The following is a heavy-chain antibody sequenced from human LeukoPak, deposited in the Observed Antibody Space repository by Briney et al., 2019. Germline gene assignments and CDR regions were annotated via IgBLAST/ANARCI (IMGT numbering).Heavy chain of an antibody. CDR1: GASFSLYY. V-gene: IGHV4-59*08. CDR3: ARSRKLDY. CDR2: ISHSGNT. Sequence: SETLSLTCSVSGASFSLYYWSWIRQPPGKGLEWIGYISHSGNTDCNPSLKSRVTISADTSRNQFSLKMTSVTAADTAVYYCARSRKLDYWGQGTLVTVSS. D-gene: IGHD1-14*01. J-gene: IGHJ4*02.